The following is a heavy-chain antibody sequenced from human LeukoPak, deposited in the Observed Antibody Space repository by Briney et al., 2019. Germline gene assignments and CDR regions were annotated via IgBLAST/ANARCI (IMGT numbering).Heavy chain of an antibody. Sequence: GSLRLSCAASGFTFSSYAMSWARQAPGKGLEWLGHMDDRGDSNYNPSFKGRGSISVDTSKKRISLRLRSMTAADTAVYYCARDSRYVSGWFDDGLDVWGPGTMVTVSS. V-gene: IGHV4-59*01. CDR2: MDDRGDS. CDR1: GFTFSSYA. D-gene: IGHD6-13*01. CDR3: ARDSRYVSGWFDDGLDV. J-gene: IGHJ6*02.